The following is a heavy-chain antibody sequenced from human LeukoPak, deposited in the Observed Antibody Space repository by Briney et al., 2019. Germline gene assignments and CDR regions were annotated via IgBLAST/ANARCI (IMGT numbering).Heavy chain of an antibody. CDR3: AHRDTTMVRVDY. J-gene: IGHJ4*02. CDR1: GLTFRNAS. D-gene: IGHD5-18*01. V-gene: IGHV3-15*01. CDR2: IKSKTDGGTT. Sequence: GGFLRLSCAASGLTFRNASMSWVRQAPGKGLEWVGRIKSKTDGGTTDYAEPVRGRFTISRDDSKNTLYLQMNSLTAEDTAVYFCAHRDTTMVRVDYWGQGTLVIVSS.